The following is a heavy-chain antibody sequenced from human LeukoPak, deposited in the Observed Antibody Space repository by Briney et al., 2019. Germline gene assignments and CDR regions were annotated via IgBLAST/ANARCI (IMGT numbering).Heavy chain of an antibody. CDR2: INPNSGGT. D-gene: IGHD6-6*01. CDR1: GYTFTGYY. J-gene: IGHJ4*02. Sequence: ASVKVSCEASGYTFTGYYMHWVRQAPGQGLEWMGWINPNSGGTNYAQKFQGRVTMTRDTSISTAYMELSRLRSDDTAVYYCARVQYSSSSVLDYWGQGTLVTVSS. CDR3: ARVQYSSSSVLDY. V-gene: IGHV1-2*02.